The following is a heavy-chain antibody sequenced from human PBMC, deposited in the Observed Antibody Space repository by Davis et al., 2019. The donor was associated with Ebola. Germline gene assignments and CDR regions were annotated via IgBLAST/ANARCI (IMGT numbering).Heavy chain of an antibody. CDR1: GYSFTSYW. V-gene: IGHV5-10-1*01. J-gene: IGHJ4*02. D-gene: IGHD2-2*01. Sequence: GESLKISCKGSGYSFTSYWISWVRQMPGKGLEWMGRIDPSDSYTNYSPSFQGHVTISADKSISTAYLQWSSLKASDTAMYYCARPVGVVPAAFDYWGQGTLVTVSS. CDR3: ARPVGVVPAAFDY. CDR2: IDPSDSYT.